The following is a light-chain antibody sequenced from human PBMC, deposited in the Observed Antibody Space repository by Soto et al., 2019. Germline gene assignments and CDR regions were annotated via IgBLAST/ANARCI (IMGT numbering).Light chain of an antibody. Sequence: QSALTQPASVSGSPGQSITISCTGTSSDIGRYNLVSWYHQHPGKAPKLIIYEDIERPSGVSDRFSGSKSGNTASLTISGLQTEDQADYDCCSYAGGASVVFGGGTKVTVL. CDR2: EDI. CDR3: CSYAGGASVV. J-gene: IGLJ2*01. CDR1: SSDIGRYNL. V-gene: IGLV2-23*01.